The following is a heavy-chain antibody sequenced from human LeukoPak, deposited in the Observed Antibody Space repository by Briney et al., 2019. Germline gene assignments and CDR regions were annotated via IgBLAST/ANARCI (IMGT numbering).Heavy chain of an antibody. D-gene: IGHD2-21*01. J-gene: IGHJ3*02. Sequence: SQTLSLTSAVSGDSVSGNIVAWNWIRHSPSRGLEWLVRTYRRSSYYAPSMKSRISISPDTSKNQFSLHLNSVTPEDTAVYFCVRGQYSAFDIWGQGTLVIVSS. CDR2: TYRRSS. CDR1: GDSVSGNIVA. CDR3: VRGQYSAFDI. V-gene: IGHV6-1*01.